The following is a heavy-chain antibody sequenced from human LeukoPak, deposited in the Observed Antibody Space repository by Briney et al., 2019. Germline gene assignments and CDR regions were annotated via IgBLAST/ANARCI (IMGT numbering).Heavy chain of an antibody. CDR3: ARETSLRFDP. CDR2: IYYSGST. Sequence: SETLSLTCTVSGVSISSYYWSWLRQPPGKGLEWIGYIYYSGSTNYNPSLKSRVTISVDTSKNQFSLKLSSVTAADTAVYYCARETSLRFDPWGQGTLVTVSS. J-gene: IGHJ5*02. CDR1: GVSISSYY. V-gene: IGHV4-59*01.